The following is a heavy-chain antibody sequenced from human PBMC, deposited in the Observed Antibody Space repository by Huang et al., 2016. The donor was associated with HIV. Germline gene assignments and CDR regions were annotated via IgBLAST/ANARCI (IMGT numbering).Heavy chain of an antibody. V-gene: IGHV3-74*01. D-gene: IGHD3-22*01. J-gene: IGHJ4*02. Sequence: EVQLVESGGGLVQPGGSLRLSCAASGFSISSYWMHWVRQAPGKGLVWVSRIDSDGSRTSYADSVKGRFTISGDNAKNTLYLQMNSLRAEDTAVYYCARDPRIQSWLNFFDYWGQGTLVSVSS. CDR1: GFSISSYW. CDR3: ARDPRIQSWLNFFDY. CDR2: IDSDGSRT.